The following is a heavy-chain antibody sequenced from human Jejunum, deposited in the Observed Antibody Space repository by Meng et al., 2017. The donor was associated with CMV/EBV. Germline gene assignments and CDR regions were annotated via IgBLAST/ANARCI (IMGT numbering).Heavy chain of an antibody. J-gene: IGHJ4*02. Sequence: FTFICFWMSWVRQAPGKGLQWVANVKEDGSERSYVYSVKGRFTISRDNAKNSLYLQMNNLRAEDTAVYYCAKRGSIWYNAWFFDYWVQGTPVTVSS. V-gene: IGHV3-7*01. CDR2: VKEDGSER. D-gene: IGHD6-13*01. CDR1: FTFICFW. CDR3: AKRGSIWYNAWFFDY.